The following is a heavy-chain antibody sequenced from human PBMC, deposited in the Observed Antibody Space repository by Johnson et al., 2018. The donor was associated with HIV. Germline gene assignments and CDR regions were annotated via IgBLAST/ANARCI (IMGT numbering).Heavy chain of an antibody. V-gene: IGHV3-23*04. CDR1: GFTFSSYA. CDR2: TTPSGGGT. J-gene: IGHJ3*02. Sequence: VQLVESGGGLVQPGGSLRLSCGASGFTFSSYAMSWVRQAPGKGLEWVSATTPSGGGTYYADSVKGRFTISRDNSKNTLYLQMNSLRAEDTAVYYCAKTEDAFDIWGQGTMVTVSS. CDR3: AKTEDAFDI.